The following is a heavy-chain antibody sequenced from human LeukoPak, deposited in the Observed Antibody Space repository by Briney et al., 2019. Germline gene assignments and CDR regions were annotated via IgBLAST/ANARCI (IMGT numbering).Heavy chain of an antibody. CDR2: IYHSGST. J-gene: IGHJ4*02. D-gene: IGHD7-27*01. CDR3: ARDRALGSDY. V-gene: IGHV4-38-2*02. Sequence: SETLSLTCTVSGYSISSGYYWGWIRQPPGKGLEWIGSIYHSGSTYYNQSLKSRVTISVDTSKNQFSLKLSSVTAADTAVYYCARDRALGSDYWGQGTLVTVSS. CDR1: GYSISSGYY.